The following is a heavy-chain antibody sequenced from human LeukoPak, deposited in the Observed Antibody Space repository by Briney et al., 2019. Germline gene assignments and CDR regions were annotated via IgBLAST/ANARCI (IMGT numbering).Heavy chain of an antibody. CDR2: IYTSGST. D-gene: IGHD6-13*01. CDR3: ARVLAAAGSYFDY. CDR1: GGSISSSSYY. V-gene: IGHV4-61*02. J-gene: IGHJ4*02. Sequence: SETLSLTCTVSGGSISSSSYYWSWIRQPAGKGLEWIGRIYTSGSTNYNPSLKSRVTISVDTSKNQFSLKLSSVTAADTAVYYCARVLAAAGSYFDYWGQGTLVTVSS.